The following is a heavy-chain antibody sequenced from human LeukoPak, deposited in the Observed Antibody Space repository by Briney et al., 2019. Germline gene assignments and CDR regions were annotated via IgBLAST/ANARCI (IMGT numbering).Heavy chain of an antibody. CDR2: VSGSGGST. CDR3: AKDPTLGGTVTTSDY. D-gene: IGHD4-17*01. CDR1: GFTFSSYA. V-gene: IGHV3-23*01. Sequence: GGSLRLSCAASGFTFSSYAMSWVRQSPGKGLEWVSAVSGSGGSTYYADSVKGRFTISRDNSKNTLYLQMKSLRAEDTAVYYCAKDPTLGGTVTTSDYWGQGTLVTVSS. J-gene: IGHJ4*02.